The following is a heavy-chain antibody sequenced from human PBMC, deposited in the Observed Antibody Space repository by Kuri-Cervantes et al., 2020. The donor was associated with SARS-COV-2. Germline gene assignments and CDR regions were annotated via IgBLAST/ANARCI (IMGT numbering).Heavy chain of an antibody. Sequence: GGSLRLSCAASGFTFSDYYMSWIRQAPGKGLEWVSYISSSGSTIYYADSVKGRFTISRDNAKNSLYLQMNSLRAEDTAVYYCARELRLSRTDAFDIWGQGTMVTDSS. J-gene: IGHJ3*02. V-gene: IGHV3-11*04. CDR2: ISSSGSTI. D-gene: IGHD5-12*01. CDR1: GFTFSDYY. CDR3: ARELRLSRTDAFDI.